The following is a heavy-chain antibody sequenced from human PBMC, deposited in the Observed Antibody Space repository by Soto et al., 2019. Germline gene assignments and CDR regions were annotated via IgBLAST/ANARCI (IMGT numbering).Heavy chain of an antibody. V-gene: IGHV4-39*01. CDR3: ALFCSWGSCYRTAFWYFDL. D-gene: IGHD2-15*01. Sequence: QLQLQESGPGLLKPSETLSLTCAVSGGSISSDRYYWGWIRQPPGKGLEWIGSTYYSGTTYYNPSLTSRVTISVDTTGNQFSLRLSSVTAADTAVYYCALFCSWGSCYRTAFWYFDLWGRGTLVTVSS. CDR1: GGSISSDRYY. CDR2: TYYSGTT. J-gene: IGHJ2*01.